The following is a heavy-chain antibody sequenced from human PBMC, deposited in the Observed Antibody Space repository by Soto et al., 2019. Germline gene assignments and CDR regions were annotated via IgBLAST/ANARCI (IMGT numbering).Heavy chain of an antibody. CDR2: ISGSGFKK. CDR3: AKNQGVELVPLATVDWFDP. V-gene: IGHV3-23*01. J-gene: IGHJ5*02. D-gene: IGHD1-26*01. CDR1: GFRFRSHA. Sequence: PGGSLRLSCAASGFRFRSHAMHWVRQAPGKGLEWISSISGSGFKKYYADSVKGRFTISRDNSKNTVYLELNNLSAEDTAVYHCAKNQGVELVPLATVDWFDPWGQGSVVTVSS.